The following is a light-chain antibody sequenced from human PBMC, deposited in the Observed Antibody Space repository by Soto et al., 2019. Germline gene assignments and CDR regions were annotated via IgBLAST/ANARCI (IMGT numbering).Light chain of an antibody. Sequence: QSALTQPASVSGSPGQSITISCTGSSSDVGGHNHVSWYQQHPGKAPKLIIYEVGNRPSGVSYRFSGSKSGNTASLTVSGLQAEDEADYYCSSYAGSSNVFGTGTKLTVL. CDR2: EVG. V-gene: IGLV2-14*01. CDR3: SSYAGSSNV. J-gene: IGLJ1*01. CDR1: SSDVGGHNH.